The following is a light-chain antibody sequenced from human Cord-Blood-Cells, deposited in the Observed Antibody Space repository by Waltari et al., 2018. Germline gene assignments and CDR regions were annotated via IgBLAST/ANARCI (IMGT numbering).Light chain of an antibody. CDR1: QSVSSSY. V-gene: IGKV3-20*01. Sequence: IAFTQSPGTRALSSGARPTLPCRASQSVSSSYLAWYQQKPGQAPRLLIYGASSRATGIPDRFSGSGSGTDFTLTISRLEPEDFAVYYCQQYGSSPLSFGQGTKVEIK. CDR2: GAS. J-gene: IGKJ1*01. CDR3: QQYGSSPLS.